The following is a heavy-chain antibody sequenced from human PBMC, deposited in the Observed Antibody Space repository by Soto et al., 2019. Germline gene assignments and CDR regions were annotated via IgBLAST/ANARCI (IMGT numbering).Heavy chain of an antibody. V-gene: IGHV5-10-1*01. CDR1: GYIFTSNW. Sequence: GESLKLSFKVSGYIFTSNWSSSVRPLHGKGLEWMGRIDPTDSYTDYSPSFQGHVTISVDKSINTAYLQWSSLKASDSAMYYCARLPVLSLVAVWGFDYWGLGTLVTVSS. CDR2: IDPTDSYT. CDR3: ARLPVLSLVAVWGFDY. J-gene: IGHJ4*02. D-gene: IGHD3-16*02.